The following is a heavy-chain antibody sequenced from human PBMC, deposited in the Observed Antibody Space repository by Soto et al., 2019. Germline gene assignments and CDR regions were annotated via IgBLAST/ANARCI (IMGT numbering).Heavy chain of an antibody. J-gene: IGHJ1*01. CDR2: IYPSDSDT. D-gene: IGHD2-2*01. Sequence: GESLKISCKGSGYSFTTNWIGWVRQMPGKGLEWMGIIYPSDSDTKYSPSFEGHVAISADKSITTAYLQWSSLKASDTAMYYCARHPGLVTDVTEWGQGTLVTVSS. V-gene: IGHV5-51*01. CDR3: ARHPGLVTDVTE. CDR1: GYSFTTNW.